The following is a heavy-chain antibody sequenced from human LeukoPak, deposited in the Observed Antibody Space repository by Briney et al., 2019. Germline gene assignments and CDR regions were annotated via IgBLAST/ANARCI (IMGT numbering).Heavy chain of an antibody. D-gene: IGHD2-15*01. CDR3: ASYYCSGGSCYGDYYYGMDV. V-gene: IGHV1-69*06. J-gene: IGHJ6*04. CDR1: GGTFSSYA. CDR2: IIPIFGTA. Sequence: SVKVSCKASGGTFSSYAISWVRQAPGQGLEWMGGIIPIFGTANYAQKFQGRVTITADKSTSTAYMELSSLRSEDTAVYYCASYYCSGGSCYGDYYYGMDVWGKGTTVTVSS.